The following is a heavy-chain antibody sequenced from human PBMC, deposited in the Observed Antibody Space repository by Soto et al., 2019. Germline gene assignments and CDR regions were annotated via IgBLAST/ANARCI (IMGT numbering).Heavy chain of an antibody. CDR2: ISSSSSYI. V-gene: IGHV3-21*01. Sequence: GGSLRLSCAASGFTFSSYSMNWVRQAPGKGLEWVSSISSSSSYIYYADSVKGRFTISRDNAKNSLYLQMNSLRAEDTAVYYCARRTPSMESTGAIYYYYYYMDVWGKGTTVTVSS. CDR1: GFTFSSYS. J-gene: IGHJ6*03. CDR3: ARRTPSMESTGAIYYYYYYMDV. D-gene: IGHD7-27*01.